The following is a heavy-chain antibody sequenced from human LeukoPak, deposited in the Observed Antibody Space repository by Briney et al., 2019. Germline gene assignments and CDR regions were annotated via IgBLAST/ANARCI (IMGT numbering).Heavy chain of an antibody. J-gene: IGHJ4*02. CDR1: GYSFTSYW. Sequence: GESLKISCTGSGYSFTSYWIGCVRQMPGKRLECMAIIYPGDSDTRYSPSFQRQVTISADKSISTAYLQWSSLNASDTAMYYCARHPSYCSGGSCFSDYWGQGTLVTVSS. CDR3: ARHPSYCSGGSCFSDY. V-gene: IGHV5-51*01. CDR2: IYPGDSDT. D-gene: IGHD2-15*01.